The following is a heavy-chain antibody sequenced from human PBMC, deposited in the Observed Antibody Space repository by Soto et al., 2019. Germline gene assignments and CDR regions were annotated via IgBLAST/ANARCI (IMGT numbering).Heavy chain of an antibody. CDR2: IYYSGST. D-gene: IGHD3-22*01. CDR1: GGSSSSYY. V-gene: IGHV4-59*01. J-gene: IGHJ4*02. Sequence: SETLSLTCSVSGGSSSSYYWSWIRQPPGKGLEWIGYIYYSGSTNYNPSLKSRVTISVDTSKNQFSLKLSSVTAADTAVYYCARGPGSSGYSPPAYWGQGTLATVSP. CDR3: ARGPGSSGYSPPAY.